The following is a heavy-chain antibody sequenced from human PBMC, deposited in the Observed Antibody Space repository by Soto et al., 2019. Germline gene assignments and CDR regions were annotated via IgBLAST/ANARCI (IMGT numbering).Heavy chain of an antibody. CDR3: ARDEGGYRVFRGMDV. CDR2: ISYDGSNK. CDR1: GFTFSSYG. J-gene: IGHJ6*02. D-gene: IGHD1-26*01. Sequence: GGSLRLSCAASGFTFSSYGMHWVRQAPGKGLEWVAVISYDGSNKYYADSVKGRFTISRDNSKNTLYLQMNSLRAEDTAVYYCARDEGGYRVFRGMDVWGQGTTVTVSS. V-gene: IGHV3-30*03.